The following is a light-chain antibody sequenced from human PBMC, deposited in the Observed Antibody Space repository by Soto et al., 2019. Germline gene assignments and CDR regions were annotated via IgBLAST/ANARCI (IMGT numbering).Light chain of an antibody. CDR3: QAWDRSTVV. CDR2: QDT. Sequence: SYELTQPPSVSVSPEQTASITCSGDKLGTKYACWYQQKPGQSPVLVIYQDTKRTSGIPERFAGSNSGNTATLTISGTQAMDEADYYCQAWDRSTVVFGGGTKLT. J-gene: IGLJ2*01. V-gene: IGLV3-1*01. CDR1: KLGTKY.